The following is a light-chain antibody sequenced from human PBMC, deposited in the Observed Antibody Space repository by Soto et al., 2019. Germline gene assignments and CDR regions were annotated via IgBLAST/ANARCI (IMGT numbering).Light chain of an antibody. Sequence: DIVMTQSPDSLAVSLGERATINCKSSQSVLYSSNNKNYLAWYQQKPGQPPKLLIYWASTRESGVPDRFSGSGCGTDFTLTISSLQAEDVAVYYCQQYYSITFGQGTRLEIK. V-gene: IGKV4-1*01. J-gene: IGKJ5*01. CDR2: WAS. CDR3: QQYYSIT. CDR1: QSVLYSSNNKNY.